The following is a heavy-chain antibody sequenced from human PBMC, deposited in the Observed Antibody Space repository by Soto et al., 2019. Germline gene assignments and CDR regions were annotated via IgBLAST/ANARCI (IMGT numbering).Heavy chain of an antibody. CDR3: ARGPVVTPFVDY. J-gene: IGHJ4*02. D-gene: IGHD2-21*02. CDR1: GGSVTSGNYY. Sequence: SETLSLTCTVSGGSVTSGNYYWSWIRQPPGKGLEWIGHIYYSGSTNYNPSLKSRVTISVDASKNQFSLKLSSVTAADAAIYYCARGPVVTPFVDYWGQGTLVTVSS. CDR2: IYYSGST. V-gene: IGHV4-61*01.